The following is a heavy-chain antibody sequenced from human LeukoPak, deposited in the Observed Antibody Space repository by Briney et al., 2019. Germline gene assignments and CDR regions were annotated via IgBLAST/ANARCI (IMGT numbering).Heavy chain of an antibody. CDR3: AKDKGVVAFDI. CDR1: GLTFSNHG. D-gene: IGHD2-15*01. J-gene: IGHJ3*02. V-gene: IGHV3-30*02. CDR2: IRNDGSDK. Sequence: GVSLRLSCATAGLTFSNHGMHWVRQAQGKGLEWVTFIRNDGSDKYYADSVKGRFTISRDNSKNTLYLQMNTLRAEDTAVYYCAKDKGVVAFDIWGQGTMVTVSS.